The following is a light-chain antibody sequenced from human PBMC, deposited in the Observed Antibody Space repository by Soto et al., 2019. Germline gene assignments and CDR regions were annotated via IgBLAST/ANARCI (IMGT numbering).Light chain of an antibody. J-gene: IGLJ1*01. Sequence: QSVLTQPPSVSGAPGQRVTISCTGSSSNIGAGFDVHWYQRLPGTAPKLLIYDNSNRPSGVPDRFSGSKSGTSASLAITGLQAEDEADYYCQSYDTSLSGLYVFGTGTKVTVL. V-gene: IGLV1-40*01. CDR2: DNS. CDR3: QSYDTSLSGLYV. CDR1: SSNIGAGFD.